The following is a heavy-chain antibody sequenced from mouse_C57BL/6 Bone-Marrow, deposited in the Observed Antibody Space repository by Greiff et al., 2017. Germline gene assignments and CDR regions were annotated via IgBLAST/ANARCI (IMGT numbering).Heavy chain of an antibody. CDR2: ISSGSSTI. Sequence: EVKVEESGGGLVKPGGSLKLSCAASGFTFSDYGMHWVRQAPEKGLEWVAYISSGSSTIYYADTVKGRFTISRDNAKNTLFLQMTSLRSEDTAMYYCARIYPGFAYWGQGTLVTVSA. CDR1: GFTFSDYG. J-gene: IGHJ3*01. D-gene: IGHD2-1*01. CDR3: ARIYPGFAY. V-gene: IGHV5-17*01.